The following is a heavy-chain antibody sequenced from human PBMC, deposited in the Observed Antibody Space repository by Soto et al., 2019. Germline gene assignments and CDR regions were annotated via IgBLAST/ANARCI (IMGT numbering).Heavy chain of an antibody. D-gene: IGHD3-10*01. CDR1: GYFFTSHY. CDR3: AREITYGGGSFSLGL. Sequence: ASVKVSCKTSGYFFTSHYIHWVRLAPGRGLEWMGRINPNNGDTNSPQKFQGRVTMTSDTSISTAYMEMSGLRSDDTALYYCAREITYGGGSFSLGLWGQGTLVTVSS. CDR2: INPNNGDT. J-gene: IGHJ4*02. V-gene: IGHV1-2*06.